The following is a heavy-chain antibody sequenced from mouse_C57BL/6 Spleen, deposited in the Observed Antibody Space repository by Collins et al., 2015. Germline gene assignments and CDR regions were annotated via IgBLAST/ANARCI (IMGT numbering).Heavy chain of an antibody. CDR1: GFTFSDYG. CDR3: ARPGYYGISYLYAMDY. D-gene: IGHD1-1*01. J-gene: IGHJ4*01. CDR2: ISIGSSTI. V-gene: IGHV5-17*01. Sequence: EVQLVESGGGLVKPGGSLKLSCAASGFTFSDYGMHWVRQAPEKGLEWVAYISIGSSTIYYAGTVKGRFTISRDNAKNTLLMQMTRLRSEDMATYYCARPGYYGISYLYAMDYWGQGTSVTVSS.